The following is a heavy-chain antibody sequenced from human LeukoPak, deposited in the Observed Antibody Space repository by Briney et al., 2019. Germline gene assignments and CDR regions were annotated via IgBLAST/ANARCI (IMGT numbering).Heavy chain of an antibody. CDR3: ARAPRLRYFDWLSRGDFDY. CDR2: INDSGYT. CDR1: GGPFSGYY. Sequence: SETLSLTCAVYGGPFSGYYWTWIRQPRGKGLEGIGEINDSGYTKSNPSLKSRVTISVDTAKNQFSLKLRSVTAADTAVYYCARAPRLRYFDWLSRGDFDYWGQGTLVTVSS. V-gene: IGHV4-34*01. D-gene: IGHD3-9*01. J-gene: IGHJ4*02.